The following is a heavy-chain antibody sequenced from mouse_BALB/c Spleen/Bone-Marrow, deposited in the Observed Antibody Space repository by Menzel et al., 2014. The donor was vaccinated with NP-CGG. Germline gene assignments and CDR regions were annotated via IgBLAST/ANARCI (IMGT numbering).Heavy chain of an antibody. CDR1: GYTFTSYY. V-gene: IGHV1S56*01. Sequence: VQLQQSGPELVKPGPSVRISCKASGYTFTSYYIRWVKQRPGQGLEWIGWIYPGNVNTNYNEKFKGKATLTADKSSSTAYMQLSSLTSEDSAVYFCARGGYDGAWFAYWGQGTLVTVSA. D-gene: IGHD2-14*01. CDR2: IYPGNVNT. J-gene: IGHJ3*01. CDR3: ARGGYDGAWFAY.